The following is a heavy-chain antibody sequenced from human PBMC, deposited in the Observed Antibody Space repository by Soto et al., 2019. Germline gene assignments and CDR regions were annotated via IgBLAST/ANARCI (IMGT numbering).Heavy chain of an antibody. Sequence: QVQLVQSGAEVKKPGSSVKVSCKASGGTFSNSAINWVRQAPGQGLEWVGGIIPIFDITAYAQKVQGRVTITAGRSTNTAYMELRNLRSDDTAVYYWARAPTTVTSSTWFDPWGQGTLVTVSS. V-gene: IGHV1-69*17. D-gene: IGHD4-17*01. CDR2: IIPIFDIT. J-gene: IGHJ5*02. CDR3: ARAPTTVTSSTWFDP. CDR1: GGTFSNSA.